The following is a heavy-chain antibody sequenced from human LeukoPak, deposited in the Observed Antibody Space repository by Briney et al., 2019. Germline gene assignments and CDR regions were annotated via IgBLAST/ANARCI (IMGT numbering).Heavy chain of an antibody. D-gene: IGHD3-3*01. V-gene: IGHV3-21*01. J-gene: IGHJ6*03. Sequence: PGGSLRLSCAASGFTFSSYSMNWVRQAPGKGLEWVSSISSSSSYIYYADSVKGRFTISRDNTKNSLYLQMNSLRAEDTAVYYCARGTDFWSGYSPAAYYYYYMDVWGKGTTVTVSS. CDR3: ARGTDFWSGYSPAAYYYYYMDV. CDR1: GFTFSSYS. CDR2: ISSSSSYI.